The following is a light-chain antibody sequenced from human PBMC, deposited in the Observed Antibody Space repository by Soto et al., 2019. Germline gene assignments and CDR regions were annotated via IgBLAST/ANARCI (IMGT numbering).Light chain of an antibody. CDR1: SGTIASNY. J-gene: IGLJ1*01. Sequence: NFMLTQPHSVSESPGKTVTISCTGSSGTIASNYVQWYQQRPGSAPTTVIYEDNQRPSGVPDRFSGSIDSSSNSASLTISGLKTEDEADYYSQSYDGNNHYVFGTGTKLTVL. CDR3: QSYDGNNHYV. V-gene: IGLV6-57*02. CDR2: EDN.